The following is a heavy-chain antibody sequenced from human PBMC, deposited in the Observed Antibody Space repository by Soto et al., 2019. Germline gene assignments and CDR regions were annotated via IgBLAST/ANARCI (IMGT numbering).Heavy chain of an antibody. Sequence: GGSLRLSCAASGFTFSSYGMHWVRQAPGKGLEWVAVIWYDGSNKYYADSVKGRFTISRDNSKNTLYLQMNSLRAEDTAVYYCARDRRSSIWYGPRWDLYYYYYYGMDVWGQGTTVTVSS. CDR2: IWYDGSNK. D-gene: IGHD6-13*01. V-gene: IGHV3-33*01. CDR3: ARDRRSSIWYGPRWDLYYYYYYGMDV. J-gene: IGHJ6*02. CDR1: GFTFSSYG.